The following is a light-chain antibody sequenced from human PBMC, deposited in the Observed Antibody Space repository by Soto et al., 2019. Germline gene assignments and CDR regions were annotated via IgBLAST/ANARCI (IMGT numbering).Light chain of an antibody. J-gene: IGKJ1*01. Sequence: LTQSPSFLSSSVRDRVTISFRASQSVSSYLAWYQQKPGQAPRLLIYGASSRATGIPDRFSGSGSGTDFTLTISSLEPEDFAVYYCQQRSNWPPWTFGQGTKVDIK. CDR3: QQRSNWPPWT. CDR1: QSVSSY. CDR2: GAS. V-gene: IGKV3-11*01.